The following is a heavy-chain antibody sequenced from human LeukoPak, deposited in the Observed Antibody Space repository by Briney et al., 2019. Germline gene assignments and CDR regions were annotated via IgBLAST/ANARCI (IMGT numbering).Heavy chain of an antibody. CDR1: GGTFSSYG. J-gene: IGHJ4*02. CDR3: ATPPQDCGGDCYLYYFDY. V-gene: IGHV1-69*13. Sequence: SVKVSCKASGGTFSSYGISWVRQAPGQGIEWMGGFIPIFGTANYAQKFQGRVTITADESTSTAYMELSSLRSEDTAVYYCATPPQDCGGDCYLYYFDYWGQGTLVTVSS. CDR2: FIPIFGTA. D-gene: IGHD2-21*02.